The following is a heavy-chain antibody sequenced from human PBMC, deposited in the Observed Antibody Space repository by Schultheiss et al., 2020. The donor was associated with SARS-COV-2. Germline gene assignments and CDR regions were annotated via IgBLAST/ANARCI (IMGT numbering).Heavy chain of an antibody. J-gene: IGHJ4*02. CDR3: ARDLVRFGGYYFDY. Sequence: GESLKISCAASGFTFSSYAMSWVRQAPGKGLEWVAVISYDGSNKYYADSVKGRFTISRDNAKNSLYLQMNSLRAEDTAVYYCARDLVRFGGYYFDYWGQGTLVTVSS. D-gene: IGHD3-10*01. CDR1: GFTFSSYA. V-gene: IGHV3-30*07. CDR2: ISYDGSNK.